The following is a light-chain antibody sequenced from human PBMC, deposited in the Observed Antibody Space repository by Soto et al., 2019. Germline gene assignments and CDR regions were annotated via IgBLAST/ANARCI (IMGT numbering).Light chain of an antibody. CDR1: QSISSS. Sequence: DIQMTQSPSSLSASVGDRVTITCRASQSISSSLNWYQQKPGKAPKLLIYAAASLQSGVPSRFSGSGSGTHFTLTIRSLQPEDFATYYCQQSYSSLWTFGQGTKVDNK. V-gene: IGKV1-39*01. CDR2: AAA. CDR3: QQSYSSLWT. J-gene: IGKJ1*01.